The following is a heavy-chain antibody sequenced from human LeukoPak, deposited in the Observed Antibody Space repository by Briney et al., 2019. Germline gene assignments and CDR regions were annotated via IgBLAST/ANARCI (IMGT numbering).Heavy chain of an antibody. CDR1: GFSFNTYW. Sequence: GGSLRLSCAASGFSFNTYWMHWVRKAPGKGLEWVSRIKGDGSIRNHGDSVKCRFTISRDNARNTLYLQMNSLRAEDTAVYFCARYVPGDRAFDYWGQGTLVTVSS. V-gene: IGHV3-74*01. J-gene: IGHJ4*02. CDR2: IKGDGSIR. D-gene: IGHD4-17*01. CDR3: ARYVPGDRAFDY.